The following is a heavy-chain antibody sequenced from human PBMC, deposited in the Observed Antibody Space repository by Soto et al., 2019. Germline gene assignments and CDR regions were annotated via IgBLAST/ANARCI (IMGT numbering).Heavy chain of an antibody. CDR1: GFTFSRYS. J-gene: IGHJ6*02. Sequence: EVQLVESGGGLVQPGGSLRVSCAASGFTFSRYSMNWVRQAPGKGLEWVSYISSSSSTIYYADSVKGRFTISRDNAKNSLYLQMNSLRDEDTAVYYCAKGTHLGYGMDVWGQGTTVTVSS. CDR2: ISSSSSTI. D-gene: IGHD3-10*01. V-gene: IGHV3-48*02. CDR3: AKGTHLGYGMDV.